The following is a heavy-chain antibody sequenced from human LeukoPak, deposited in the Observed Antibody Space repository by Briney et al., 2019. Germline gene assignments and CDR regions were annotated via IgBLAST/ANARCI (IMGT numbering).Heavy chain of an antibody. CDR1: GGTFSSYA. Sequence: ASVKVSCKASGGTFSSYAISWVRQDPGQGLEWMGGIIPIFGTANYAQKFQGRVTITADKSTSTAYMELSSLRSEDTAVYYCARDTRHSSSSVLGSFDYWGQGTLVTVSS. J-gene: IGHJ4*02. V-gene: IGHV1-69*06. CDR3: ARDTRHSSSSVLGSFDY. D-gene: IGHD6-6*01. CDR2: IIPIFGTA.